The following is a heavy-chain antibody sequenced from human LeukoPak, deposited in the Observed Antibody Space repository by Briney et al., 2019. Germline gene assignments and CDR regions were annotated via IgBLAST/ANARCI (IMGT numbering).Heavy chain of an antibody. J-gene: IGHJ6*03. CDR1: GGSISSGGYY. V-gene: IGHV4-31*03. Sequence: PSETLSLTCTVSGGSISSGGYYWSWIRQHAGKGLEWIGYIYYSGSTYYNPSLKSRVTISVDTSKNQFSLKLSSVTAADTAVYYCARDHVGYMDVWGKGTTVTVSS. D-gene: IGHD1-26*01. CDR3: ARDHVGYMDV. CDR2: IYYSGST.